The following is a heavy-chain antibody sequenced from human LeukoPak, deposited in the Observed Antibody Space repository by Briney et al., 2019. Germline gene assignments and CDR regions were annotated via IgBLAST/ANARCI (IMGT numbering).Heavy chain of an antibody. CDR1: GFTFSSYA. Sequence: GGSLRLSCAASGFTFSSYAMSWVRQAPGKGLEWVSAISGSGGSTYYADSVKGRFTISRDNSKNTLYLQMNSLRAEDTAVYYCANSREQLVPYYYYYMDVWAKGPRSPSP. J-gene: IGHJ6*03. D-gene: IGHD6-6*01. V-gene: IGHV3-23*01. CDR2: ISGSGGST. CDR3: ANSREQLVPYYYYYMDV.